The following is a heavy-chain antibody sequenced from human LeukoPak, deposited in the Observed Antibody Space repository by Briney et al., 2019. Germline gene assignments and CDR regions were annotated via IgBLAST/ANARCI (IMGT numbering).Heavy chain of an antibody. CDR3: AKDKGDLRVYSYGSDY. D-gene: IGHD5-18*01. CDR2: ISGSGGST. V-gene: IGHV3-23*01. J-gene: IGHJ4*02. CDR1: GFTFSSYA. Sequence: TGGSLRLSCAASGFTFSSYAMSWVRQAPGKGLEWVSAISGSGGSTYYADSVKGRFTISRDNSKNTLYLQMNSLRAEDTAVYYCAKDKGDLRVYSYGSDYWGQGTLVTVSS.